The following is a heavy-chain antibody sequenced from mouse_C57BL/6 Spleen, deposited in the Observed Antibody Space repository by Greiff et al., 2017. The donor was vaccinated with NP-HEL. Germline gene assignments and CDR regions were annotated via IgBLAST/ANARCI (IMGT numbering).Heavy chain of an antibody. D-gene: IGHD2-4*01. J-gene: IGHJ3*01. CDR3: ARPFDYDVWFAY. Sequence: VQLQQSGPELVKPGASVKISCKASGYSFTGYYMNWVKQSPEKSLEWIGEINPSTGGTTYNQKFKAKATLTVDKSSSTAYMQLKSLTSEDSAVYYCARPFDYDVWFAYWGQVTLVTVSA. CDR2: INPSTGGT. V-gene: IGHV1-42*01. CDR1: GYSFTGYY.